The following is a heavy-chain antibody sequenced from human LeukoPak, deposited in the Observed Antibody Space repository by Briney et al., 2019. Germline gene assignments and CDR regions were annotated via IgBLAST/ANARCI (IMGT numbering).Heavy chain of an antibody. CDR1: GYTFTDYG. D-gene: IGHD5-12*01. CDR2: ISGYNGDT. CDR3: ARRTYGGYGGGYDY. V-gene: IGHV1-18*01. Sequence: ASVKVSCKTSGYTFTDYGITWVRQAPGQGLEWMGWISGYNGDTNYARKLQGRVTMTTDTSTSTAYLQLRSLRSDDTAVYYCARRTYGGYGGGYDYWGQGTLVTVSS. J-gene: IGHJ4*02.